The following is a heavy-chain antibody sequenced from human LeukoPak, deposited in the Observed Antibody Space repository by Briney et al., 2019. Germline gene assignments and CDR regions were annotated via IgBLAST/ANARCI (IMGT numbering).Heavy chain of an antibody. D-gene: IGHD4-17*01. CDR2: IYTSGST. CDR3: ARGNEYGDYLDC. CDR1: DYSISSSYY. V-gene: IGHV4-61*02. Sequence: SETLSLTCSVSDYSISSSYYWSWIRQPAGKGLEWIGRIYTSGSTNYNPSLKSRVTISVDTSKNQFSLKLSSVTAADTAVYYCARGNEYGDYLDCWGQGTLVTVSS. J-gene: IGHJ4*02.